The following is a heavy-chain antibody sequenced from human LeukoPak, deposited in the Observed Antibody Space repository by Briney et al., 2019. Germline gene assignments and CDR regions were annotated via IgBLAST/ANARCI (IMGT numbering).Heavy chain of an antibody. CDR3: ARDHGSDWHYFDY. D-gene: IGHD6-19*01. J-gene: IGHJ4*02. CDR1: GFTFSSYE. CDR2: ISSSGNTI. Sequence: PGGSLRLSCAASGFTFSSYEMNWVRQAAGKGLEWVSYISSSGNTIYYADSVKGRFTISRDKPKNSLYLQMNSLRAEDTAVYYCARDHGSDWHYFDYWGQGTLVTVSS. V-gene: IGHV3-48*03.